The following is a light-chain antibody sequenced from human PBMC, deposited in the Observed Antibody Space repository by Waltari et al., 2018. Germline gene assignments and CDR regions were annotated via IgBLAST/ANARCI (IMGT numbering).Light chain of an antibody. CDR2: RAS. J-gene: IGKJ1*01. CDR3: QQHGTLPAT. Sequence: EIVLTQSPGTASLSPGERVTLSCRASQSVGSSSLAWYQQKPGRAPRLVIYRASRRSTGIPDRFSGSGSGTDFSLTISRLGPEDFAVYYCQQHGTLPATFGQGTKVELK. CDR1: QSVGSSS. V-gene: IGKV3-20*01.